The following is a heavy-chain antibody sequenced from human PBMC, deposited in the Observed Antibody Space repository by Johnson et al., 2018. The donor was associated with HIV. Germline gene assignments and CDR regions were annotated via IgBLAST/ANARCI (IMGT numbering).Heavy chain of an antibody. D-gene: IGHD1-7*01. CDR2: ISSDGNRE. CDR3: ARDRDRLNWNYGALDI. J-gene: IGHJ3*02. Sequence: QVQLVESGGGVVQPGRSLRLSCVASGFTFSYSAFHWVRQAPGEGLEWVALISSDGNREHYADSLKGRFTISRDNSKNTLYLQMESLRVEDTAVYYCARDRDRLNWNYGALDIWGQGTMVTVSS. CDR1: GFTFSYSA. V-gene: IGHV3-30-3*01.